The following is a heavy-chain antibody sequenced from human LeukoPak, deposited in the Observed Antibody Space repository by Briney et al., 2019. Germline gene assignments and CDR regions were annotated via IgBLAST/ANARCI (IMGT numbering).Heavy chain of an antibody. V-gene: IGHV4-39*07. CDR3: ARSGGSGSPFDS. J-gene: IGHJ4*02. Sequence: SETLSLTCTVSGGSISSSSYYWGWIRQPPGKGLEWIGSIYYSGSTYYNPSLRSRVTISVDTSKNQFSLKLSSVTAADTAVYYCARSGGSGSPFDSWGQGTLVTVSS. CDR2: IYYSGST. CDR1: GGSISSSSYY. D-gene: IGHD3-10*01.